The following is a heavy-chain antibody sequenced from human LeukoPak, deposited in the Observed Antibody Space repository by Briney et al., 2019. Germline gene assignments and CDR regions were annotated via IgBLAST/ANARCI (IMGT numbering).Heavy chain of an antibody. CDR2: IKEDGSEE. V-gene: IGHV3-7*01. Sequence: GGSLRLSCAASGFTFSNAWMSWIRQAPGKGLEWVANIKEDGSEEYYVDSVKGRFTISRDNARTSLYLQMNSLRAEDTAVYYCARGGLATIYNWFDSWGQGTLVTVSS. D-gene: IGHD5-24*01. J-gene: IGHJ5*01. CDR3: ARGGLATIYNWFDS. CDR1: GFTFSNAW.